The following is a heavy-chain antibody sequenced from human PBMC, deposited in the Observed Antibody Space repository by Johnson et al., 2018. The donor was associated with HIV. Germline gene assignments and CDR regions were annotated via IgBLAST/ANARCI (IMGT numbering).Heavy chain of an antibody. Sequence: VQLVESGGGVVQPGESMRLSCAASGFTFSSYAMSWVRKAPGKGLEWVSSITGSGGSTYYADSVKGRCTISRDNSKNTLYLQMNSLRAEDTAVYYCAKEGRDCTGGVCYSLAFDIWGQGTMVTVSS. CDR3: AKEGRDCTGGVCYSLAFDI. CDR2: ITGSGGST. CDR1: GFTFSSYA. D-gene: IGHD2-8*02. V-gene: IGHV3-23*04. J-gene: IGHJ3*02.